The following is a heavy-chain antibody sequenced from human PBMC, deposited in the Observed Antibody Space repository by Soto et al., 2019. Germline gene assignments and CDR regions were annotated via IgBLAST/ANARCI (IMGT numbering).Heavy chain of an antibody. CDR3: ARDRQSSGWLDAFDI. D-gene: IGHD6-19*01. J-gene: IGHJ3*02. Sequence: EVQLVESGGGLVQPGGSLRLSCAASGFTVSSNYMRWVRQAPGKGLEWVSVIFTGGSTYYADSVKGRFTISRHSSMNTVYLQMDSMRAEDTAVYYCARDRQSSGWLDAFDIWGQGTIVTVSS. V-gene: IGHV3-53*04. CDR2: IFTGGST. CDR1: GFTVSSNY.